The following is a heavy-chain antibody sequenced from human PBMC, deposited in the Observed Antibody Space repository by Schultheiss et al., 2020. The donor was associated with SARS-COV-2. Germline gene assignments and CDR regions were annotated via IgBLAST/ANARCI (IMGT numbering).Heavy chain of an antibody. Sequence: GGSLRLSCAASGFTFSSYWMSWVRQAPGKGLEWVANIKQDGSEKYYVDSVKGRFTISRDNAKNTLYLQMNSLRAEDTAVYYCARDTYSSGWYGLVDVWGQGTTVTVSS. J-gene: IGHJ6*02. CDR2: IKQDGSEK. CDR1: GFTFSSYW. V-gene: IGHV3-7*01. D-gene: IGHD6-19*01. CDR3: ARDTYSSGWYGLVDV.